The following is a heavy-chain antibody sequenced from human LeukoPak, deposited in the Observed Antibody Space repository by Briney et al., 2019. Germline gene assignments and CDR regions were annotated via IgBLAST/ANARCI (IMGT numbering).Heavy chain of an antibody. D-gene: IGHD3-22*01. J-gene: IGHJ4*02. CDR2: INPSGGST. CDR3: ARDERYDSSGYPLDY. Sequence: GASVKVSCKASGYTFTSYYMHWVRQAPGQGLEWMGIINPSGGSTSYAQKFQGRVTMTRDTSISTAYMELSRLRSDDTAVYYCARDERYDSSGYPLDYWGQGTLVTVSS. V-gene: IGHV1-46*01. CDR1: GYTFTSYY.